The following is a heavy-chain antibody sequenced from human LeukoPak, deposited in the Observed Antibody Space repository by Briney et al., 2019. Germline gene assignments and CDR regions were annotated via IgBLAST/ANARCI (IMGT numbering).Heavy chain of an antibody. CDR3: ARAEEGSWQQLVRGDAFDI. CDR2: IIPIFGTA. Sequence: ASVKVSCKASGGTFSSYAISWVRQAPGQGLEWMGGIIPIFGTANYAQKFQGRVTITADESTSTAYMELSSLRSEDTAVYYCARAEEGSWQQLVRGDAFDIWGQGTMVTVSS. D-gene: IGHD6-13*01. CDR1: GGTFSSYA. J-gene: IGHJ3*02. V-gene: IGHV1-69*13.